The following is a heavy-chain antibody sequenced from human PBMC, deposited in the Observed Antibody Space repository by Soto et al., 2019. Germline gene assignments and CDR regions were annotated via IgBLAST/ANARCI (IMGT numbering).Heavy chain of an antibody. CDR2: IRSKAYGGTT. V-gene: IGHV3-49*03. J-gene: IGHJ3*02. CDR3: TRGLGSSWYGLTYHDAFDI. CDR1: GFTFGDYA. Sequence: GGSLRLSCTASGFTFGDYAMSWFRQAPGKGLEWVGFIRSKAYGGTTEYAASVKGRFTISRDDSKSIAYLQMNSLKTEDTAVYYCTRGLGSSWYGLTYHDAFDIWGQGTMVTVSS. D-gene: IGHD6-13*01.